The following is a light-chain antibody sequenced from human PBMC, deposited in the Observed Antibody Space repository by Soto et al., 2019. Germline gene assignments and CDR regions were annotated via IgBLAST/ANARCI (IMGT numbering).Light chain of an antibody. J-gene: IGKJ4*01. CDR3: QQLNKYPST. CDR2: AAS. CDR1: QGISSY. Sequence: ALRMTQSPSSFSSSTGDRVTITCRASQGISSYLAWYQQKPGKAPKLLIYAASTLQSGVPSRFSGSGSGTDFTLTISSLQPEDFATYYCQQLNKYPSTFGGGTKVDIK. V-gene: IGKV1-8*01.